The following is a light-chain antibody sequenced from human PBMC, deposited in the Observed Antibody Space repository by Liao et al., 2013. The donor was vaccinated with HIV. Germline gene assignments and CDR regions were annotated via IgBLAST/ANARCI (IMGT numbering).Light chain of an antibody. J-gene: IGLJ1*01. Sequence: SYDLTQPPSVSVSPGQTATITCSGHKLVDTYACWYQQRPGQSPVLVIYQDSQRPSGIPERFSGSKSGNTATLTISGTQAMDEADYYCQAWDSTTEVFGTGTKVTVL. CDR1: KLVDTY. CDR3: QAWDSTTEV. V-gene: IGLV3-1*01. CDR2: QDS.